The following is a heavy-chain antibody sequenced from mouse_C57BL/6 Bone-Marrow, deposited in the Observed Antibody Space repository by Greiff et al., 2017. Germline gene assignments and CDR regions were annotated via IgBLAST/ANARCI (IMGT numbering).Heavy chain of an antibody. CDR1: GYSFTGYY. Sequence: VQLKESGPELVKPGASVKISCKASGYSFTGYYMNWVKQSPEKSLEWIGEINPSTGGTTYNQKFKAKATLTVDKSSSTAYMQLKSLTSEASAVYYCASLTGTGPWFAYWGQGTLVTVSA. CDR3: ASLTGTGPWFAY. CDR2: INPSTGGT. V-gene: IGHV1-42*01. J-gene: IGHJ3*01. D-gene: IGHD4-1*01.